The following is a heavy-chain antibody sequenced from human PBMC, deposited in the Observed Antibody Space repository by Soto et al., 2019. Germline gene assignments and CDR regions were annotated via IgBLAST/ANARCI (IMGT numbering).Heavy chain of an antibody. CDR3: AKVGYTSSWYGFDY. CDR1: GFTFSSYA. CDR2: ISGSGGST. D-gene: IGHD6-13*01. Sequence: QAVGSLRLSCAASGFTFSSYAMSWVRQAPGKGLEWVSGISGSGGSTYYADSVKGRFTISRDNSKNTLYVQMNSLRAEDTAVYYCAKVGYTSSWYGFDYWGQGTLVTVSS. V-gene: IGHV3-23*01. J-gene: IGHJ4*02.